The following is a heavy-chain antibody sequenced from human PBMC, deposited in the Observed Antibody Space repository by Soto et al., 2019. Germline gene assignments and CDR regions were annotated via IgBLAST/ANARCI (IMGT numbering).Heavy chain of an antibody. CDR2: ISGSGVST. V-gene: IGHV3-23*01. D-gene: IGHD3-22*01. CDR1: GFTFSSYA. CDR3: AKSPGMYYYDSSGYYHYDY. J-gene: IGHJ4*02. Sequence: GGSLRLSCAASGFTFSSYAMSWVRQAPGKGLDWVSAISGSGVSTYYADSVKGQFTISRDNSKNALYLQMNSLRAEDTAVYYCAKSPGMYYYDSSGYYHYDYWGQGTLVTVSS.